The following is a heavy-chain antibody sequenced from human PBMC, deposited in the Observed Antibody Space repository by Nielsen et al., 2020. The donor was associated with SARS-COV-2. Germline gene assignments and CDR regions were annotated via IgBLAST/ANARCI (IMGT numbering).Heavy chain of an antibody. CDR1: GFTFSSRW. V-gene: IGHV3-74*01. CDR2: INTDGSVR. CDR3: ARNFYGSGSYPFDP. J-gene: IGHJ5*02. D-gene: IGHD3-10*01. Sequence: GESLKISCAASGFTFSSRWMHWVRQAPGKGLVWVSHINTDGSVRNYADSVKGRFTISRNNAKNSLYLQMNSLRAEDTAMYYCARNFYGSGSYPFDPWGQGTLVTVSS.